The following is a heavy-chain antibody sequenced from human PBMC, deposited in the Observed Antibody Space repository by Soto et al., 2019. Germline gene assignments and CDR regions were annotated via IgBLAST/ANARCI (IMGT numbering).Heavy chain of an antibody. CDR3: ALAFDGVVIRYPRYDP. CDR1: GGSISRYY. Sequence: PSETLSLTCTVSGGSISRYYWSWIRQPPGKGLEWIGYIYYSGSTNYNPSLKSRVTISVDPSKNQFSLELSFATASDRAGYWSALAFDGVVIRYPRYDPWGQGTRVTV. J-gene: IGHJ5*02. V-gene: IGHV4-59*01. CDR2: IYYSGST. D-gene: IGHD3-3*01.